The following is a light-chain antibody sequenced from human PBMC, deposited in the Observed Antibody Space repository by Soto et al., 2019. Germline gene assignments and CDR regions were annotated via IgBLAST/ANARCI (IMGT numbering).Light chain of an antibody. J-gene: IGKJ3*01. CDR3: QQHYDTPFT. Sequence: DIVMTQSPDSLAVSLGERTTINCKSSQSVLYSSNNKNYLIWYQQKPGQPPKLLISWASTRESGVPDRFSGSGSGTDFTLTISSLQAEDVAVYYCQQHYDTPFTFGPGTKVDIK. CDR1: QSVLYSSNNKNY. V-gene: IGKV4-1*01. CDR2: WAS.